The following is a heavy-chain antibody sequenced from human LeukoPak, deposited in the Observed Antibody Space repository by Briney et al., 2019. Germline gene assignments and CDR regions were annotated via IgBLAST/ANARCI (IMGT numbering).Heavy chain of an antibody. CDR3: ARDAAAEDYYYYGMDV. CDR2: IYYSGTT. Sequence: SETLSLTCTVSGGSISSYYWSWIRQPPGKGLEWIGYIYYSGTTNYNPSLKSRVTISVDTSKNQFSLKLSSVTAADAAVYYCARDAAAEDYYYYGMDVWGQGTTVTVSS. J-gene: IGHJ6*02. V-gene: IGHV4-59*12. CDR1: GGSISSYY. D-gene: IGHD6-13*01.